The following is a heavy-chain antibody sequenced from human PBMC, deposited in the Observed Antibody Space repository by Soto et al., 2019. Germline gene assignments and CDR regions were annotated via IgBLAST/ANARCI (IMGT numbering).Heavy chain of an antibody. J-gene: IGHJ6*02. CDR3: AASPTSQWDLFDYYYGMDV. CDR1: GFTFTSSA. V-gene: IGHV1-58*01. Sequence: QMQLVQSGPEVKKPGTSVKVSCKASGFTFTSSAVQWVRQARGQRLEWIGWIVVGSGNANYAQKFQERVTITRDMSTSTAYMALSSLRSDDTAVYYCAASPTSQWDLFDYYYGMDVWGQGTTVTVSS. D-gene: IGHD1-26*01. CDR2: IVVGSGNA.